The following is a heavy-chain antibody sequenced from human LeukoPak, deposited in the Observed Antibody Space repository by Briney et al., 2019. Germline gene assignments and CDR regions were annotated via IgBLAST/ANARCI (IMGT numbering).Heavy chain of an antibody. CDR1: GGSISSYY. D-gene: IGHD2-2*01. V-gene: IGHV4-4*07. J-gene: IGHJ5*02. CDR3: ARDIVVVPAATSGDNWFDP. Sequence: SETLSLTCTVSGGSISSYYWSWIRQPAGKGLEWIGRIYTSGSTNYNPSLKSRVTMSVDTSKNQFSLKLSSVTAADTAVYYCARDIVVVPAATSGDNWFDPWGQGTLVTVSS. CDR2: IYTSGST.